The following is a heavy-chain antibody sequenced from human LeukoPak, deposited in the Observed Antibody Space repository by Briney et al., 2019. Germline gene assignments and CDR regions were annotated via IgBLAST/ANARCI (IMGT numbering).Heavy chain of an antibody. CDR3: ARYSGSYALFDY. CDR1: GGSISSYY. CDR2: IYYSGST. D-gene: IGHD1-26*01. Sequence: SETLSLTCIVSGGSISSYYWSWIRQPPGKGLEWIGYIYYSGSTNYNPSLKSRVTTSVDTSKNQFSLKLSSVTAADAAVYYCARYSGSYALFDYWGQGTLVTVSS. J-gene: IGHJ4*02. V-gene: IGHV4-59*01.